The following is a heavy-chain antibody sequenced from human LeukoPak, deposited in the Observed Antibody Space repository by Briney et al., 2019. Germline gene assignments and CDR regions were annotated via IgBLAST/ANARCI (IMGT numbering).Heavy chain of an antibody. J-gene: IGHJ3*01. Sequence: SETLSLTCAVYGGSFSGYYWSWIRQPPGKGLEWIANIYYSGTIHYNSSLKSRVTISVDTSKNQFSLKLRSVTAADTAVYYCARAREFYSDSNAYEVWGQGTRVTVSS. CDR3: ARAREFYSDSNAYEV. V-gene: IGHV4-34*01. D-gene: IGHD3-22*01. CDR1: GGSFSGYY. CDR2: IYYSGTI.